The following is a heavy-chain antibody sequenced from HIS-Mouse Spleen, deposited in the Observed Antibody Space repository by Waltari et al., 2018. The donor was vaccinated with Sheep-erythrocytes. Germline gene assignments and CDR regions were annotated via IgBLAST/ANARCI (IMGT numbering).Heavy chain of an antibody. CDR3: ARDRSNYFDY. Sequence: EVQLVESGGGLVKPGGSLRLSCAASGFTFSSYSMNWVRRAPGRGLEWVSSIRSSSSYIYYADSVKGRFTISRDNAKNSLYLQMNSLRAEDTAVYYCARDRSNYFDYWGQGTLVTVSS. CDR1: GFTFSSYS. J-gene: IGHJ4*02. D-gene: IGHD3-10*01. CDR2: IRSSSSYI. V-gene: IGHV3-21*01.